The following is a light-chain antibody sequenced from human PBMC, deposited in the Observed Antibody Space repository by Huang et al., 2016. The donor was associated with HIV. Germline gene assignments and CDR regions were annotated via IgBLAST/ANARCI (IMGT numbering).Light chain of an antibody. CDR2: DAS. J-gene: IGKJ4*01. CDR1: QSVSSSY. CDR3: QQYGSSPVT. V-gene: IGKV3-20*01. Sequence: EIVLTQSPGTLSLSPGKRATLSCSTSQSVSSSYLAWYQQKPGQAPRLLIYDASSRATGISDRFSGSGSGTDFSLTINRLEPEDFAVYYCQQYGSSPVTFGGGTKVEIK.